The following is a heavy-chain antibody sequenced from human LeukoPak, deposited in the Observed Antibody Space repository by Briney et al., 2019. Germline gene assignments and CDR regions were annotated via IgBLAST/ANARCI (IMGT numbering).Heavy chain of an antibody. J-gene: IGHJ5*02. Sequence: PGGSLRLSCAASGLTFRNYAMSWVRQAPGKGLEWVSAISGSGGSTYYADSVKGRFTISRENSKNTLYLQMNSLRAEDTAVYYCAKKKIVVVPAASALGWFDPWGQGTLVTVSS. V-gene: IGHV3-23*01. D-gene: IGHD2-2*01. CDR2: ISGSGGST. CDR3: AKKKIVVVPAASALGWFDP. CDR1: GLTFRNYA.